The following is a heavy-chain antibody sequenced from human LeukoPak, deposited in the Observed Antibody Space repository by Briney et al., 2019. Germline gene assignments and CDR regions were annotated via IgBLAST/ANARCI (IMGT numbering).Heavy chain of an antibody. D-gene: IGHD2-21*01. CDR3: ARHACGGDCYGHFNAFDI. J-gene: IGHJ3*02. V-gene: IGHV4-61*02. Sequence: SQTLSHTCTVSGGSISSGSYYWSWIRHPAGKGLEWIGRIYTSGSTNYNPPLKSRVTISVDTSKNQFSLKLSSVTAADTAVYYCARHACGGDCYGHFNAFDIWGQGTMVTVSS. CDR1: GGSISSGSYY. CDR2: IYTSGST.